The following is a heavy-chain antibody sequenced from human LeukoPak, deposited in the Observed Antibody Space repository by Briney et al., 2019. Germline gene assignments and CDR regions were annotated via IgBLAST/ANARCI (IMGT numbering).Heavy chain of an antibody. J-gene: IGHJ6*03. CDR2: IHTSEGT. CDR3: ARSSYYYYMDV. CDR1: GGSISRGGYY. Sequence: PSQTLSLTCTVSGGSISRGGYYWSWMRQPAGKGLEWIGRIHTSEGTIYNPSLKSRVTISVDTSKNQFSLKLSSVTAADTAVYYCARSSYYYYMDVWGKGTTVTVSS. V-gene: IGHV4-61*02.